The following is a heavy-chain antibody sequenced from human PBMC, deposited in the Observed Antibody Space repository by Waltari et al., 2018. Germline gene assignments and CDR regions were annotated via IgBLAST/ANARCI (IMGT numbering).Heavy chain of an antibody. CDR3: ARGSLDGSGSYYNGASSFDY. Sequence: QVQLQESGPGLVKPSQTLSLTCTVSGGSISSGSYYWSWIRQPAGKGLEWIGRIYTIGSTNYNPSLKSRVTISVDTSKNQFSLKLSSVTAADTAVYYCARGSLDGSGSYYNGASSFDYWGQGTLVTVSS. CDR2: IYTIGST. CDR1: GGSISSGSYY. D-gene: IGHD3-10*01. J-gene: IGHJ4*02. V-gene: IGHV4-61*02.